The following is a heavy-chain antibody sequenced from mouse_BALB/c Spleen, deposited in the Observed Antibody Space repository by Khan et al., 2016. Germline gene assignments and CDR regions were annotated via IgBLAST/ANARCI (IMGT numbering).Heavy chain of an antibody. D-gene: IGHD1-1*01. CDR1: GFTFSSYA. V-gene: IGHV5-6-5*01. J-gene: IGHJ2*01. CDR2: ISSGGNT. Sequence: EVELVESGGGLVKPGGSLKLSCAASGFTFSSYAMSWVRQTPEKRLEWVASISSGGNTFYPDSLKGRFTISRDNARNILYLQMSSLRSEDTAMYEYTRGVTTLVDDFDYWGQGTTLTVSS. CDR3: TRGVTTLVDDFDY.